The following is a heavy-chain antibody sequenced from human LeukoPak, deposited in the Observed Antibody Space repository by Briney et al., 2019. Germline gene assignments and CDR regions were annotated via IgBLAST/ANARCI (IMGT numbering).Heavy chain of an antibody. D-gene: IGHD5-24*01. CDR3: ARDKRWLQLRVDY. Sequence: ASVKVSCKASGYTFTGYYMHWVRQAPGQGLEWMGWINPNSGGTNYAQKFQGRVTMTRDTSISTAYMELSRLRSDDTAVHYCARDKRWLQLRVDYWGQGTLVTVSS. V-gene: IGHV1-2*02. CDR2: INPNSGGT. J-gene: IGHJ4*02. CDR1: GYTFTGYY.